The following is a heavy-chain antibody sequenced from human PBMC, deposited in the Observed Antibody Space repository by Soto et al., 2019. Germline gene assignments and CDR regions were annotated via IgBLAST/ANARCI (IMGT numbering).Heavy chain of an antibody. CDR1: GFTFSSYA. V-gene: IGHV3-23*01. Sequence: DVQLLESGGGLVQPGGSLRLSFAASGFTFSSYAMSWVRQAPGKGLEWVSAISGSGGSTYYAESVKGRFTISRDNSKNTLYLQMNSLRAEDTAVYYCAKDSLPGDSSSWYGNWGQGTLVTVSS. D-gene: IGHD6-13*01. CDR3: AKDSLPGDSSSWYGN. CDR2: ISGSGGST. J-gene: IGHJ4*02.